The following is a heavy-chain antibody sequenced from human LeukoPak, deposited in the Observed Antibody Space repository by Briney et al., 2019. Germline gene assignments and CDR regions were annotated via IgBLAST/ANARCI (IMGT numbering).Heavy chain of an antibody. CDR1: GYTFTGYY. D-gene: IGHD2-2*01. CDR3: AREVYCSSTSCAHDY. Sequence: ASVKVSCKASGYTFTGYYMHWVRQAPGQGLEWMGWINPNSGDTNYAQKFQGRVTMTRDTSISTAYMELSRLRSDDTAVYYCAREVYCSSTSCAHDYWGQGTLVTASS. J-gene: IGHJ4*02. V-gene: IGHV1-2*02. CDR2: INPNSGDT.